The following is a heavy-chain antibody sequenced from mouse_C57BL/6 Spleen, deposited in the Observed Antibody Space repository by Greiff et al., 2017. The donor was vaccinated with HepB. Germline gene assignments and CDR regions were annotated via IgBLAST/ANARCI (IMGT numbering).Heavy chain of an antibody. CDR1: GYTFTSYW. Sequence: VQLQQPGAELVKPGASVKMSCKASGYTFTSYWITWVKQRPGQGLEWIGDIYPGSGSTNYNEKFKSKATLTVDTSSSTAYMQLSSLTSEDSAVYYCARWETAHWMGNWYFDVWGTGTTVTVSS. CDR2: IYPGSGST. J-gene: IGHJ1*03. D-gene: IGHD3-2*02. V-gene: IGHV1-55*01. CDR3: ARWETAHWMGNWYFDV.